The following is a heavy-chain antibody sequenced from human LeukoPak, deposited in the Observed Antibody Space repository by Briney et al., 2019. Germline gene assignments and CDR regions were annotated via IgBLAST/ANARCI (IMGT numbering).Heavy chain of an antibody. J-gene: IGHJ3*02. CDR2: IYPADSDA. CDR3: ARRFFYDSGTTDAFDI. V-gene: IGHV5-51*01. D-gene: IGHD3-22*01. CDR1: GYSFTSYW. Sequence: GESLKISCKTSGYSFTSYWVGWVRQMPGKGLEWMGIIYPADSDARYSPSFQGQVTLSADKTTSTAFLQWSSLKASDTAMFHCARRFFYDSGTTDAFDIWGQGTMVTVSS.